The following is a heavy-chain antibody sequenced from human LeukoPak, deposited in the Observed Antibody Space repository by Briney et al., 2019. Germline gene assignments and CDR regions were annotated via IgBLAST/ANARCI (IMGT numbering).Heavy chain of an antibody. CDR3: TRDRGSSTLGDY. J-gene: IGHJ4*02. Sequence: GGSLRLSCTVSGSTFGDYAINWVRQAPGKGLEWVGFIRSKAFGETAEYAASVKGRFTISRDDSESIAYLQMNSLKTEDTAVYYCTRDRGSSTLGDYWGQGTLVTVSS. CDR1: GSTFGDYA. D-gene: IGHD7-27*01. CDR2: IRSKAFGETA. V-gene: IGHV3-49*04.